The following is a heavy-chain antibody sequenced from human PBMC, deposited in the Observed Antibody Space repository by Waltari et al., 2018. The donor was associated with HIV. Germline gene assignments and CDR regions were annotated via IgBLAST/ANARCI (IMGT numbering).Heavy chain of an antibody. CDR2: ISYSGDNK. Sequence: QVQLVESGGGVVQPGRSLRLSCAASGFTFSSYAMHWVRQAPGRGLECVSVISYSGDNKYYADSVKGRFTISRDNSKNTLYLQMNSLRTEDTAGYYCAKGASGWSPGYWGQGTLVTVSS. D-gene: IGHD6-19*01. J-gene: IGHJ4*02. CDR1: GFTFSSYA. V-gene: IGHV3-30*18. CDR3: AKGASGWSPGY.